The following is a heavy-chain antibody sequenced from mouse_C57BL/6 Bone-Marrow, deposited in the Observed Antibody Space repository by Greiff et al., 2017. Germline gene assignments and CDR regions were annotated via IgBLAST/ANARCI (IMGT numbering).Heavy chain of an antibody. CDR1: GFNIKDYY. D-gene: IGHD1-1*01. Sequence: DVQLQESGAELVKPGASVKLSCTASGFNIKDYYMHWVKQWTEQGLEWIGRIDPEDGETKYAPKFQGKATITADTSSNTAYLQLSSLTSEDTAVYYCAQFSYYYGSPAWFAYWGQGTLVTVSA. V-gene: IGHV14-2*01. CDR2: IDPEDGET. CDR3: AQFSYYYGSPAWFAY. J-gene: IGHJ3*01.